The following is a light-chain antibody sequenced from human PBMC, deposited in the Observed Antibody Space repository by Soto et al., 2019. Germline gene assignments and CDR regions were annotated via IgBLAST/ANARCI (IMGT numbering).Light chain of an antibody. V-gene: IGKV3-20*01. CDR3: QQYGTSSRT. Sequence: EIVLTQSPGTLSLSPGERATLSCRASQSVSSNYLAWYQQKPGQAPRLLIYGASSRATGIPDRFSGSGSGTDFTLTISRMEPEDFALYYCQQYGTSSRTFGQGTKVAIK. CDR2: GAS. CDR1: QSVSSNY. J-gene: IGKJ1*01.